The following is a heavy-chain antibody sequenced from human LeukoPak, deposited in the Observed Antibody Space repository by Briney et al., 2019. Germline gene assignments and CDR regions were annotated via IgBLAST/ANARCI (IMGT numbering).Heavy chain of an antibody. Sequence: ASVKVSCKASGGTFSSYAIGWVRQAPGQGLEWMGGIIPIFGTANYAQKFQGRVTITADESTSTAYMELSSLRSEDTAVYYCARWVYCSSTSCPRGDGLFDYWGQGTLVTVSS. J-gene: IGHJ4*02. V-gene: IGHV1-69*13. D-gene: IGHD2-2*01. CDR1: GGTFSSYA. CDR2: IIPIFGTA. CDR3: ARWVYCSSTSCPRGDGLFDY.